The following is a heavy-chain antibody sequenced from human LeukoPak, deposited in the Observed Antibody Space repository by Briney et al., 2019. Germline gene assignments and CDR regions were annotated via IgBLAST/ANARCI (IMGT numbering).Heavy chain of an antibody. J-gene: IGHJ3*02. D-gene: IGHD2-2*01. V-gene: IGHV4-4*07. CDR3: ARGSLYCSSTSCYARLFSDAFDI. Sequence: SETLSLTCTASGGSISSYNWSWIRQPAGKGLQWIARIYASGSTNYNPSLKSRVTISVDKSKDQFSLKLSSVTAADTAVYYCARGSLYCSSTSCYARLFSDAFDIWGQGTMVTVSS. CDR1: GGSISSYN. CDR2: IYASGST.